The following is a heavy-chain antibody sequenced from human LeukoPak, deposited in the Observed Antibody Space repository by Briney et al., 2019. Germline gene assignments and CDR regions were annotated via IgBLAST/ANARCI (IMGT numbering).Heavy chain of an antibody. CDR2: ISGSGGST. J-gene: IGHJ4*02. CDR3: AKEPYYYDSSGYYYVGIFDY. Sequence: GGSLRLSCAASGFTFSHYSMNWVRQAPGKGLEWVSAISGSGGSTYYADSVKGRFTISRDNSKNTLYLQMNSLRAEDTAVYYCAKEPYYYDSSGYYYVGIFDYWGQGTLVTVSS. CDR1: GFTFSHYS. V-gene: IGHV3-23*01. D-gene: IGHD3-22*01.